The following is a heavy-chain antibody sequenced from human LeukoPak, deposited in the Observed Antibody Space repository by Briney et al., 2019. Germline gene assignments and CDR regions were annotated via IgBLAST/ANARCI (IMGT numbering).Heavy chain of an antibody. J-gene: IGHJ4*02. Sequence: SETLSLTCGVSGGAITNYYWNWIRQAPGKGLEWLGYIYYTGSTTYNPSVKSRITISLDTSKKQISLKLRSVTAADTAVYYRARRGSWGEPRPFDYWGQGSLVTVSS. V-gene: IGHV4-59*01. D-gene: IGHD3-16*01. CDR2: IYYTGST. CDR3: ARRGSWGEPRPFDY. CDR1: GGAITNYY.